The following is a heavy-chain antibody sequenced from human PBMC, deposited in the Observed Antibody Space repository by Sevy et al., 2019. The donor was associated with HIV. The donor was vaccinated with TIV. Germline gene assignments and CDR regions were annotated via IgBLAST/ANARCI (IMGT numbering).Heavy chain of an antibody. CDR3: ARRFTYYYDSSGYPRAEYFQH. D-gene: IGHD3-22*01. J-gene: IGHJ1*01. CDR1: GYTFTSYA. V-gene: IGHV7-4-1*02. Sequence: ASVKVSCKASGYTFTSYAMNWVRQAPGQGLEWMGWINTNTGNPTYAQGFTGRFVFSLDTSVSTAYLQINSLNAEDTAVYYCARRFTYYYDSSGYPRAEYFQHWGQGTLVTVSS. CDR2: INTNTGNP.